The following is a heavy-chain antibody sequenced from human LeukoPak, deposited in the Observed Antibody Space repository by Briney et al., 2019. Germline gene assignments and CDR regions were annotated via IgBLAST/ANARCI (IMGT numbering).Heavy chain of an antibody. CDR3: ARGYPYGADEGIDS. V-gene: IGHV3-48*03. Sequence: PGGSLRLSCAASGFTFSSYEMNWVRQAPGKGLEWVSYISTTASIIYYADSVRGRFTISRDNDKNSLYLQMNNLRVGDTALYYCARGYPYGADEGIDSWGQGTLVTVSS. CDR1: GFTFSSYE. D-gene: IGHD4-17*01. CDR2: ISTTASII. J-gene: IGHJ4*02.